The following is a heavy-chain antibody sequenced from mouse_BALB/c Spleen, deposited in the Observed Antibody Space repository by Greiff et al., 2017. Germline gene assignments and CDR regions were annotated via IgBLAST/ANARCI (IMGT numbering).Heavy chain of an antibody. Sequence: EVQGVESGPRLVKPSQTLSFTCSVTGDSITSGYWNWIRKFPGNKLEYMGYISYSGSTYYNPSLKSRISITRDTSKNQYYLQLNSVTTEDTATYYCAKGNYYDNAWFAYWGQGTLVTVSA. CDR1: GDSITSGY. V-gene: IGHV3-8*02. D-gene: IGHD2-4*01. CDR2: ISYSGST. J-gene: IGHJ3*01. CDR3: AKGNYYDNAWFAY.